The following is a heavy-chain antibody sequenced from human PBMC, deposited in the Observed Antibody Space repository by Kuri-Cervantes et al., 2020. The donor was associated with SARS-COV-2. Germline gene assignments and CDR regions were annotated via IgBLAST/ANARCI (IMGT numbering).Heavy chain of an antibody. CDR3: ARVPITVTHGGGMDV. CDR2: INPNCGAT. Sequence: ASVKVSCKASGYTFIGCYIHWVRQAPGQGLEWMGWINPNCGATDYAQNFQGRITMTRATSISTAFMEFSSLRSDDTAVYYCARVPITVTHGGGMDVWGQGTTVTVSS. V-gene: IGHV1-2*02. CDR1: GYTFIGCY. D-gene: IGHD3-10*01. J-gene: IGHJ6*02.